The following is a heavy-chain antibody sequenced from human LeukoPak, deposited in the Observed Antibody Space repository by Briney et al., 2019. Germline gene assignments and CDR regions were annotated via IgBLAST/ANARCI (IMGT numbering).Heavy chain of an antibody. Sequence: GGSLRLSCAASGFTFSSYSMNWVRQAPGKGLEWLSYISGDSGDTNYADSVKGRFTISRDNAKNSLYLQMNSLRVEDTAVYYCARDPRTVRIWGQGTLVTVSS. CDR2: ISGDSGDT. CDR1: GFTFSSYS. V-gene: IGHV3-21*05. CDR3: ARDPRTVRI. D-gene: IGHD1-1*01. J-gene: IGHJ4*02.